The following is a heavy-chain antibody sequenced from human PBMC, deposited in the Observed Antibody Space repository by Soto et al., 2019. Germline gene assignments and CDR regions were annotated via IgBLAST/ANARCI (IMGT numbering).Heavy chain of an antibody. CDR1: GYSITNAYY. J-gene: IGHJ4*02. V-gene: IGHV4-38-2*01. CDR2: IYHSGNT. Sequence: PSETLTLTCAVSGYSITNAYYWGWIRQPPGKGLEWIGSIYHSGNTYYNPSLKSRVTLSIDTSKNQFSLKLRSVTAADTAMYYCARVKLAGRGSFHDWGQGTLVTASS. D-gene: IGHD3-3*02. CDR3: ARVKLAGRGSFHD.